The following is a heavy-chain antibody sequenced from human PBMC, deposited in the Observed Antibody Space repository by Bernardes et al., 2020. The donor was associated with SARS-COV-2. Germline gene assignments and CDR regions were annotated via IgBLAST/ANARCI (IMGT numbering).Heavy chain of an antibody. V-gene: IGHV4-39*07. Sequence: SETLSLTCSVSGDSINSSSYRWGWLLQAPGKGLEWIGSLSYGGNTYYTPSLRSRVTMSADTSNTQFSLVLRSVTAADTAVYYCARDRGEVQTLFGVVTGPQYFDFWGQGTLVTVSS. CDR2: LSYGGNT. D-gene: IGHD3-3*01. J-gene: IGHJ4*02. CDR3: ARDRGEVQTLFGVVTGPQYFDF. CDR1: GDSINSSSYR.